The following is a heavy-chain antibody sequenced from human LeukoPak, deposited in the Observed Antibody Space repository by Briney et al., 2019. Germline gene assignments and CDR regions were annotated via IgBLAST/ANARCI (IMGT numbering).Heavy chain of an antibody. V-gene: IGHV3-21*01. D-gene: IGHD3-9*01. CDR3: ARGVLRYFDSYGMDV. J-gene: IGHJ6*02. CDR2: RCSSSSYI. Sequence: GGSLRPSCAASGFTFSSYWMNWVRQAPGKGLEWVTLRCSSSSYIYYADSVKGRFTISRDNAKNALYLQMNSLRAENTAVYYCARGVLRYFDSYGMDVWGQGTTVTVSS. CDR1: GFTFSSYW.